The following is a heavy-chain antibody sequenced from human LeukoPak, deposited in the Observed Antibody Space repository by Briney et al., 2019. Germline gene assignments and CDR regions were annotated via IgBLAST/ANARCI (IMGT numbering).Heavy chain of an antibody. CDR1: GFTFSSYS. V-gene: IGHV3-21*04. D-gene: IGHD3-10*01. Sequence: GGSLRLSCAASGFTFSSYSMNWVRQAPGKGLEWVSSISSSSSYIYYADSVKGRFTISRDNAKNSLYLQMNSLRAEDTAVYYCARVLTTYYYGSGNYGMDVWGQGTTVTVSS. CDR2: ISSSSSYI. J-gene: IGHJ6*02. CDR3: ARVLTTYYYGSGNYGMDV.